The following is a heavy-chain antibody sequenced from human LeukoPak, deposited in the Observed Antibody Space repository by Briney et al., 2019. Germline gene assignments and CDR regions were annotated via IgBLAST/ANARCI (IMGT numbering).Heavy chain of an antibody. CDR2: ISRTGVAT. D-gene: IGHD3-22*01. J-gene: IGHJ4*02. V-gene: IGHV3-23*01. CDR1: GFTFISFA. CDR3: AKDTMIVVVSIDY. Sequence: GGSLRLSCAASGFTFISFAMSWVRQAPGKGLEWVSTISRTGVATYYANSVKGRFTISRDNSKNTLYLQMNSLRAEDTAVYYCAKDTMIVVVSIDYWGQGTLVTVSS.